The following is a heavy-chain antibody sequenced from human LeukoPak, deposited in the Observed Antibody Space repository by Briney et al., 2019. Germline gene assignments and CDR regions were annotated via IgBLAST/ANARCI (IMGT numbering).Heavy chain of an antibody. Sequence: PGGSLRLSCAASGFTFDSYGMSWVRQATGKGLEWVSAISGSGSSTYYADSVKGRFTISRDSSKNTLCLQMNSLRAEDTAVYYCAKALSSIATRPLDYWGQGTLVTVSS. V-gene: IGHV3-23*01. J-gene: IGHJ4*02. D-gene: IGHD6-6*01. CDR3: AKALSSIATRPLDY. CDR2: ISGSGSST. CDR1: GFTFDSYG.